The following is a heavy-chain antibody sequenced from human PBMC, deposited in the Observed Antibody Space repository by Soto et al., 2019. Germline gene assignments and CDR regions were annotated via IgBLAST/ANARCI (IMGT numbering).Heavy chain of an antibody. J-gene: IGHJ6*02. D-gene: IGHD7-27*01. Sequence: QVQLVQSGAEVKKPGSSVKVSCKASGGTFSSYAISWVRQAPGQGLEWMGGIIPIFGTANYAQKCQGRVTKTQDNPGRIDYMQLSSLRSKKTGVYDCSSPWGSRAAMDVWGQGSTVTVS. CDR2: IIPIFGTA. CDR1: GGTFSSYA. CDR3: SSPWGSRAAMDV. V-gene: IGHV1-69*06.